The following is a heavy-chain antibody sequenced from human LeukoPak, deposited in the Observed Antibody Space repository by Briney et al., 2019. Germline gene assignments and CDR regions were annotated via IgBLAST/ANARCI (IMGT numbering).Heavy chain of an antibody. Sequence: GGSLRLSCAASGFTFNNYAMSWVRQAPGKGLEWVSAISGSGGSTYYADSVKGRFTISRYNSKNTLYLQMNSLRAEDTAVYSCAKWNYGDYYYYYGMDVWGQGTTVTVSS. V-gene: IGHV3-23*01. CDR2: ISGSGGST. J-gene: IGHJ6*02. CDR1: GFTFNNYA. D-gene: IGHD4-17*01. CDR3: AKWNYGDYYYYYGMDV.